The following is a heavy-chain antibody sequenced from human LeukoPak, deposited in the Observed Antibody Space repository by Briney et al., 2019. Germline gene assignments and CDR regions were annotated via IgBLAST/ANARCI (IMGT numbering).Heavy chain of an antibody. CDR2: IRSKAYGGTT. CDR3: SRAGYELDFDY. D-gene: IGHD5-12*01. Sequence: GGSLRLSCTASGFTFGDYAMSWVRQAPGKGLEGVGFIRSKAYGGTTEYAGSVTGRFTISRDDSKSIAYLQMNSLKTEDTAVYYCSRAGYELDFDYWGQGTLVTVSS. CDR1: GFTFGDYA. V-gene: IGHV3-49*04. J-gene: IGHJ4*02.